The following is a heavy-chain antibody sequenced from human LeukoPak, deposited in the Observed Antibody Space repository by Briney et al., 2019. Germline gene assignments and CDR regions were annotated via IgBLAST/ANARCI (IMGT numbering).Heavy chain of an antibody. CDR2: IKQGGSAK. Sequence: GGSLRLSCAASGFPFSVYWMSWVRQAPGKGLEWVANIKQGGSAKYYVDSVKGRFTISRDNAQNSLYLQLNSLRAEDTALYYCARDSGYRAFDLWGRGTLVTVSS. CDR1: GFPFSVYW. CDR3: ARDSGYRAFDL. J-gene: IGHJ2*01. V-gene: IGHV3-7*04. D-gene: IGHD3-10*01.